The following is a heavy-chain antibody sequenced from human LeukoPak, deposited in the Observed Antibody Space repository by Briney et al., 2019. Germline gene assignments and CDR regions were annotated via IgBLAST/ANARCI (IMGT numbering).Heavy chain of an antibody. CDR2: ISRSSSYI. V-gene: IGHV3-21*01. D-gene: IGHD3-22*01. J-gene: IGHJ4*02. Sequence: AGGSLRLSCAASGFTFSSYSMNWVRQAPGKGLEWVSSISRSSSYIYYADSVKGRFTISRDNAKNSLYLQMNSLRAEDTAVYYCARGSSTYYYDSSGLYYFDYWGQGTLVTVSS. CDR3: ARGSSTYYYDSSGLYYFDY. CDR1: GFTFSSYS.